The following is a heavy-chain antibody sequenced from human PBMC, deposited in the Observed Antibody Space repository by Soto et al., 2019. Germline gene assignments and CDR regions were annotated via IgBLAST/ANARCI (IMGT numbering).Heavy chain of an antibody. Sequence: XSVKVSCKAYGYTFTDYYMDLVRQAPGQGLECMGWINPNSGDTNYSQKFQGRVTMTRDTSISTAYMELSRLRSDDTAVYYCARDSLPSSRNYDFWSGSGGFDDWGQGTLVTVSS. D-gene: IGHD3-3*01. CDR3: ARDSLPSSRNYDFWSGSGGFDD. CDR2: INPNSGDT. J-gene: IGHJ4*02. V-gene: IGHV1-2*02. CDR1: GYTFTDYY.